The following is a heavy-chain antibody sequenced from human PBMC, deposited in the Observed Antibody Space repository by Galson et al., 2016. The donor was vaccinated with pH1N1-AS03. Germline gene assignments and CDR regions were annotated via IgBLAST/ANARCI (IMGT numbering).Heavy chain of an antibody. CDR3: TRIRGSTAVAGAAWLH. CDR2: INTGNGNT. V-gene: IGHV1-3*04. CDR1: GYRFNIYD. J-gene: IGHJ4*02. Sequence: SVKVSCKASGYRFNIYDMHWVRQAPGQRPEWMGWINTGNGNTKYSQKFQGRITITRDTSASTAYMELSSLKFEDTAVYYCTRIRGSTAVAGAAWLHWGQGTLVTVSS. D-gene: IGHD6-19*01.